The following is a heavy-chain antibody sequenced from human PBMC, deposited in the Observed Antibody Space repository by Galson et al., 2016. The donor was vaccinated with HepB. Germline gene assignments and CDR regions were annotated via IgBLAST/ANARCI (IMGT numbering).Heavy chain of an antibody. V-gene: IGHV3-30*18. D-gene: IGHD1-26*01. J-gene: IGHJ4*02. CDR1: GFTFSIYG. CDR3: AKKSPGKELSPPDY. Sequence: SLRLSCAASGFTFSIYGMHWIRQAPGKGLEWVATTSSDESVKHYADPVQGRLTISKDNFKNTLYLQMNSLRAEDTAVYYCAKKSPGKELSPPDYWGQGTLVTVSS. CDR2: TSSDESVK.